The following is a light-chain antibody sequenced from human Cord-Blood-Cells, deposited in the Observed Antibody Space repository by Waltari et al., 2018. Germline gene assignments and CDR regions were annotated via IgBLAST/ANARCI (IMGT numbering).Light chain of an antibody. CDR2: GNS. V-gene: IGLV1-40*01. CDR1: SSNIGAGYD. CDR3: QSYDSSLSV. J-gene: IGLJ3*02. Sequence: QSVLTQPPSVSGAPGQRVTISCPGSSSNIGAGYDVHWYQQLPGTAPKLLIYGNSNLPSGVPGRFSGSKSGTSASLAITGLQAEDEADYYCQSYDSSLSVFGGGTKLTVL.